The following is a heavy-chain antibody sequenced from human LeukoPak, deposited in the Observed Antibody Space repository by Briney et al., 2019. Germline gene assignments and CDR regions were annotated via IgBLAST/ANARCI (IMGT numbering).Heavy chain of an antibody. CDR2: IDPSDSYT. J-gene: IGHJ5*02. CDR3: ARRAYYYGSGSHNWFDP. CDR1: GYSFTSYW. D-gene: IGHD3-10*01. V-gene: IGHV5-10-1*01. Sequence: GESLKISCKGSGYSFTSYWISWVRQMPGKGLEWMGRIDPSDSYTNYSPSFQGHVTISADKSISTAYLQWSSLKASDTAMYYCARRAYYYGSGSHNWFDPWGQGTLVTVSS.